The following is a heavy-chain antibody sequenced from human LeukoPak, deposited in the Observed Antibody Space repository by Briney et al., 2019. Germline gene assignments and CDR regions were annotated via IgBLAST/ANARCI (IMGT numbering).Heavy chain of an antibody. D-gene: IGHD4/OR15-4a*01. Sequence: SGGSLRLSCAASGFTFSSYEMSWVRQAPGKGLEWVSAISVSGDDTYYADSVKGRFTISRDNSRNTLYLQMNSLRAEDTAVYYCARRAGAYSHPYDYWGQGTLVTVSS. J-gene: IGHJ4*02. CDR2: ISVSGDDT. V-gene: IGHV3-23*01. CDR3: ARRAGAYSHPYDY. CDR1: GFTFSSYE.